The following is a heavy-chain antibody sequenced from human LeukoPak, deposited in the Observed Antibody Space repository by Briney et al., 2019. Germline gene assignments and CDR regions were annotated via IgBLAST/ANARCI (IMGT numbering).Heavy chain of an antibody. Sequence: GASAKVSCNASGGTFSSYAISWVRQAPGQGLEWMGGIIPIFGTANYAQKFQGRVTITADESTSTAYMELSSLRSEDTAVYYCARGPYSSGWYLDYWGQGTLVTVSS. V-gene: IGHV1-69*13. J-gene: IGHJ4*02. CDR3: ARGPYSSGWYLDY. D-gene: IGHD6-19*01. CDR2: IIPIFGTA. CDR1: GGTFSSYA.